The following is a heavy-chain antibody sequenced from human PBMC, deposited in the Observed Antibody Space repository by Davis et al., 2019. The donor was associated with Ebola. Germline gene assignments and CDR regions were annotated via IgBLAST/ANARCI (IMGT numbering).Heavy chain of an antibody. CDR1: RDTFTNHY. CDR3: AREGGYSSGWYAFDY. J-gene: IGHJ4*02. CDR2: IIPILGIA. D-gene: IGHD6-19*01. V-gene: IGHV1-69*04. Sequence: SVKVSCKASRDTFTNHYIHWVRQAPGQGLEWMGRIIPILGIANYAQKFQGRVTITADKSTSTAYMELSSLRSEDTAVYYCAREGGYSSGWYAFDYWGQGTLVTVSS.